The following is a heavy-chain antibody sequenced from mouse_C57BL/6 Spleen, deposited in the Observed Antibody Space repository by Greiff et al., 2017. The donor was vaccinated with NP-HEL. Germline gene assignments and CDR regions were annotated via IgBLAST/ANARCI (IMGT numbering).Heavy chain of an antibody. V-gene: IGHV8-12*01. D-gene: IGHD2-4*01. CDR2: LYWGDAK. CDR3: ARRGDYDGGWLAY. Sequence: QVTLNVSGPGILQSSPTLSLTCSFSGFSLSTSGMGVSWLRQPSGTGLEWLAHLYWGDAKHYNPSLKSRLTISKDTSRNQVFLKITSVDTAYTATCCGARRGDYDGGWLAYWGQGTLVTVSA. J-gene: IGHJ3*01. CDR1: GFSLSTSGMG.